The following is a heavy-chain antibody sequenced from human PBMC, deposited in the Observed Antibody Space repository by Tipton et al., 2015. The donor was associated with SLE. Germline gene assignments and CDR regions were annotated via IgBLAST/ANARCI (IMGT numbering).Heavy chain of an antibody. V-gene: IGHV4-39*07. CDR2: IYYTGTT. D-gene: IGHD1/OR15-1a*01. CDR3: ARGKGHDWHIDF. J-gene: IGHJ4*02. CDR1: GGSISSRNYY. Sequence: TLSLTCTVSGGSISSRNYYWGWVRQPPGKGLEWVGSIYYTGTTYSNPSLKSRVTISVDTSKNQFSLRVTSVTAADTAVYYCARGKGHDWHIDFWGQGTLVTVSS.